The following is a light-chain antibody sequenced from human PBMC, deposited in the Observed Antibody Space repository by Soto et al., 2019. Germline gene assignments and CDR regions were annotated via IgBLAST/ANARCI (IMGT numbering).Light chain of an antibody. Sequence: DIQMTQSPSSLSASVDAIITITFRSRQSINNYLNWYQQRPGKAPKVIIYDASSLQSGVPSRCNGSGSGTDFALTISSLQPEDFATYYCQQGFSAPPWTVGQGTKVEI. V-gene: IGKV1-39*01. CDR3: QQGFSAPPWT. J-gene: IGKJ1*01. CDR2: DAS. CDR1: QSINNY.